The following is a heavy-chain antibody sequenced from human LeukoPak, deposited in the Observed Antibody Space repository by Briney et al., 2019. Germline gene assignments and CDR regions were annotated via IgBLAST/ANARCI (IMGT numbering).Heavy chain of an antibody. J-gene: IGHJ4*02. CDR2: VYYSGST. CDR3: ARGPTRYYFDY. Sequence: SETLSLTCTVSGASINSYYWSWIRQPPGKGLEWLGYVYYSGSTNYNPSLKSRVTISVDTSKNQFSLKLSSVTAADTAVYYCARGPTRYYFDYWGQGTLVTVSS. V-gene: IGHV4-59*01. D-gene: IGHD1-1*01. CDR1: GASINSYY.